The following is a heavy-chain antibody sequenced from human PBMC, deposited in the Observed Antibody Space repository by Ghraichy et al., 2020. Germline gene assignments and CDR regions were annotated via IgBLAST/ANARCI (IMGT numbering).Heavy chain of an antibody. V-gene: IGHV3-74*01. D-gene: IGHD3-16*01. CDR3: ASLQGVMRYYYGMDV. Sequence: GGSLRLSCAASGFTFSSYWMHWVRQAPGKGLVWVSRINSDGSSTSYADSVKGRFTISRDNAKNTLYLQMNSLRAEDTAVYYCASLQGVMRYYYGMDVWGQGTTVTVSS. J-gene: IGHJ6*02. CDR2: INSDGSST. CDR1: GFTFSSYW.